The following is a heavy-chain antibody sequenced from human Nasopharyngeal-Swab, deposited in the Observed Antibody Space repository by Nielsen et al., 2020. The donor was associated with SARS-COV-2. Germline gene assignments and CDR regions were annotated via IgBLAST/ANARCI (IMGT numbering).Heavy chain of an antibody. CDR1: GYTFTDYN. Sequence: ASVKVSCKASGYTFTDYNMHWVRQAPGQGLEWMGWMKPNSGVTNYAQNFQGGVTMASDTSSNTAYMELSSLRSEDTAVYYCTRDPAYSSTPGDYWGQGTLVTVSS. J-gene: IGHJ4*02. D-gene: IGHD6-13*01. CDR2: MKPNSGVT. CDR3: TRDPAYSSTPGDY. V-gene: IGHV1-2*02.